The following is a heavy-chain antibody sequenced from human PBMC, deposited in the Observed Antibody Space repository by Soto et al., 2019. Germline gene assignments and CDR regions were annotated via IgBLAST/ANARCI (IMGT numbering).Heavy chain of an antibody. J-gene: IGHJ5*02. CDR3: ARVGLKYLRWFDP. CDR2: INVDNGDT. Sequence: ASVKVSCKASGYSFRSYGIQWVRQAPGQSLEWMGRINVDNGDTKYSQNFQDRVTIIRDTSASTVYMELSSLRTEDAAVYYCARVGLKYLRWFDPWGQGSLVTVSS. V-gene: IGHV1-3*01. D-gene: IGHD6-6*01. CDR1: GYSFRSYG.